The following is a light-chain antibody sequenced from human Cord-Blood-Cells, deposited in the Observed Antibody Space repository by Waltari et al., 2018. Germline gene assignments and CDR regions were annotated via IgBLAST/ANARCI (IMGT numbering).Light chain of an antibody. V-gene: IGKV3-20*01. CDR1: QSVSSSY. Sequence: EIVLTQSPGTLSLSPGERATLSCRASQSVSSSYLAWYQQKPGQAPRLLIDGAASRATGIPDRFSGSGSGTDFTLTSSRLEPEDFAVYYCQQYGSSPRTFGQGTKVEIK. J-gene: IGKJ1*01. CDR3: QQYGSSPRT. CDR2: GAA.